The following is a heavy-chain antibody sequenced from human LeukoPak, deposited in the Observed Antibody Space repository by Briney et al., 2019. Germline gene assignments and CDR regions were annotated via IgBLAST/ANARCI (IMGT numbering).Heavy chain of an antibody. Sequence: PGGSLRLSCAASGFTFSSYEMNWVRQAPGKGLEWVSSISSSSNYIYYADSVKGRFTISRDNAKNSLYLQMNSLRAADTAVYYCAQNFYDSSGLYFDYWGQGTLVTVSS. V-gene: IGHV3-21*01. CDR2: ISSSSNYI. D-gene: IGHD3-22*01. J-gene: IGHJ4*02. CDR1: GFTFSSYE. CDR3: AQNFYDSSGLYFDY.